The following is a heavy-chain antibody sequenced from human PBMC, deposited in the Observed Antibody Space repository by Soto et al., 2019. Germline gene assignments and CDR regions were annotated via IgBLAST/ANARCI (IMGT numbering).Heavy chain of an antibody. Sequence: ASVKVSCKASGYTFTGYYMHWVRQAPGQGLEWMGWINPNSGGTNYAQKFQGWVTMTRDTSISTAYMELSRLRSDDTAVYYCARDHTFTDYSNYALHTYYFDYWGQGTLVTVSS. CDR3: ARDHTFTDYSNYALHTYYFDY. J-gene: IGHJ4*02. V-gene: IGHV1-2*04. CDR1: GYTFTGYY. D-gene: IGHD4-4*01. CDR2: INPNSGGT.